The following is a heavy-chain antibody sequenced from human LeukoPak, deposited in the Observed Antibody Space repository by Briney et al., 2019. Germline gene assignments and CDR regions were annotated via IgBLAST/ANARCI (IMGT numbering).Heavy chain of an antibody. D-gene: IGHD3-10*01. CDR1: GFTSSDYY. CDR2: ISSSGSTI. Sequence: GGSLRLSCAASGFTSSDYYMSWIRQAPGKGLEWVSYISSSGSTIYYADSVKGRFTISRDNAKSSLYLQMNSLRAEDTAVYYCAILPTACRPGRCFDPWGQGTLVTVSS. J-gene: IGHJ5*02. V-gene: IGHV3-11*01. CDR3: AILPTACRPGRCFDP.